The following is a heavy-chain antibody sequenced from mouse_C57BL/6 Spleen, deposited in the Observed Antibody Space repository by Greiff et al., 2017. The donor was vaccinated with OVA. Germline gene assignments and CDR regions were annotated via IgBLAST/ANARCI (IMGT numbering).Heavy chain of an antibody. CDR3: ARARDYYGSSWDWYFDV. J-gene: IGHJ1*03. D-gene: IGHD1-1*01. Sequence: EVKLMESEGGLVQPGSSMKLSCTASGFTFSDYYMAWVRQVPEKGLEWVANINYDGSSTYYLDSLKSRFIISRDNAKNILYLQMSSLKSEDTATYYCARARDYYGSSWDWYFDVWGTGTTVTVSS. CDR1: GFTFSDYY. V-gene: IGHV5-16*01. CDR2: INYDGSST.